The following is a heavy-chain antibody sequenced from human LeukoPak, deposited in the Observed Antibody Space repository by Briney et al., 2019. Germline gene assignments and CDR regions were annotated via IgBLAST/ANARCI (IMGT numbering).Heavy chain of an antibody. CDR2: ISYDGSNK. J-gene: IGHJ6*03. V-gene: IGHV3-30*03. Sequence: PGGSLRLSCAASGFTFSSYGMHWVRQAPGKGLEWVAVISYDGSNKYYADSVKGRFTISRDNSKNTLYLQMNSLRSDDTAVYYCARQPAYYYYYYMEVWGKGTTVTVSS. D-gene: IGHD2-2*01. CDR1: GFTFSSYG. CDR3: ARQPAYYYYYYMEV.